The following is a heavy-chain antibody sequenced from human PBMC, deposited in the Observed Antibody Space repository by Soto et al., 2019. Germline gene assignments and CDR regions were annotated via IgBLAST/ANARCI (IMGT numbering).Heavy chain of an antibody. D-gene: IGHD6-19*01. Sequence: SPRQAPGQGLEWMGRIIPILGIANYAQKFQGRVTITADKSTSTAYMELSSLRSEDTAVYYCAGREQWLVDYWGQGTLVTVSS. CDR2: IIPILGIA. V-gene: IGHV1-69*02. J-gene: IGHJ4*02. CDR3: AGREQWLVDY.